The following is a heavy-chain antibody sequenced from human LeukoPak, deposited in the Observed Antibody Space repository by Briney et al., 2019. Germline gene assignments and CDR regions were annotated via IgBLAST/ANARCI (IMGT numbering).Heavy chain of an antibody. CDR3: AKGRYSSSWYGYYFDY. CDR1: GFTLSSYA. Sequence: GGSLRLSCAASGFTLSSYAMSWVRQAPGKGLEWVSDIRGSGGSTYYADSVKGRFTISRDNSKNTLYLQMNSLRAEDTAVYYCAKGRYSSSWYGYYFDYWGQGTLVTVSS. D-gene: IGHD6-13*01. J-gene: IGHJ4*02. V-gene: IGHV3-23*01. CDR2: IRGSGGST.